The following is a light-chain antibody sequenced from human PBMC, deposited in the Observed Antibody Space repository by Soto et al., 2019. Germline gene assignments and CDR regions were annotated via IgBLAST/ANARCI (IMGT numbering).Light chain of an antibody. CDR1: SSDVGRYRY. Sequence: QSALTQPASVSGSPGQSITIPCTGTSSDVGRYRYVSWYQQHPGKAPKLIIYEVSYRPSGVSTRFSGSKSDNTASLTISGLQAEDEADYYCSSYSTTSSPHVLFGGGTKLTVL. V-gene: IGLV2-14*01. CDR2: EVS. J-gene: IGLJ2*01. CDR3: SSYSTTSSPHVL.